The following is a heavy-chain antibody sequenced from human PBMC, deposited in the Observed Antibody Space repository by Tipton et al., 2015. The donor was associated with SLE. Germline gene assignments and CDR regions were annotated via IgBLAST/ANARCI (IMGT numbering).Heavy chain of an antibody. Sequence: LRLSCTVSGGSISSHYWSWIRQPPGKGLEWIGEINHSGSTNYNPSLKSRVTISVDTSKNQFSLKLSSVTAADTAVYYCARGLAAGDRIWGQGTLVTVSS. J-gene: IGHJ4*02. D-gene: IGHD7-27*01. CDR2: INHSGST. V-gene: IGHV4-34*01. CDR1: GGSISSHY. CDR3: ARGLAAGDRI.